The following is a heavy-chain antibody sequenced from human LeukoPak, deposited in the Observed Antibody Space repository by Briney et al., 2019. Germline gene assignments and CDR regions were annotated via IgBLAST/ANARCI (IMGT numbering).Heavy chain of an antibody. CDR2: IKAESGRT. CDR1: GYMFTDYY. Sequence: ASVKVSCKASGYMFTDYYLHWVRQAPGQGLEWMGWIKAESGRTHYAQKFQGGVTMTRDTSISTAYMELSSVRSEDTAVYYCARFLKNPVNRRGPANYYMDVWGKGTTVTISS. V-gene: IGHV1-2*02. D-gene: IGHD2/OR15-2a*01. J-gene: IGHJ6*03. CDR3: ARFLKNPVNRRGPANYYMDV.